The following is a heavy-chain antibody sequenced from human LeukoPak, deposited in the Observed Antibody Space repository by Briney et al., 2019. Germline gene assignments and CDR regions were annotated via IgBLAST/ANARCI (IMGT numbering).Heavy chain of an antibody. CDR2: IRYDGSNK. CDR3: AKLYCSSTSCYDY. D-gene: IGHD2-2*01. CDR1: GFTFSSYG. V-gene: IGHV3-30*02. J-gene: IGHJ4*02. Sequence: GGSLRLSCAESGFTFSSYGMHWVRQAPGKGLEWVAFIRYDGSNKYYADSVKGRFTISRDNSKNTLYLQMNSLRAEDTAVYYCAKLYCSSTSCYDYWGQGTRVTVSS.